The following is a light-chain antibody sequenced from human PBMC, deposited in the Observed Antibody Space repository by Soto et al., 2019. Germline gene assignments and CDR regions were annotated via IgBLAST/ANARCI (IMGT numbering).Light chain of an antibody. Sequence: IGMTLSPATVSVSKEERAPLSCRASQSVSSSYLAWYQQKPGQAPRLLIYGASSRATGIPDRFSGSGSGTDFTLTISRLEPEDFAVYYCQQYGSSPTTCGGGTLVE. CDR3: QQYGSSPTT. V-gene: IGKV3-20*01. CDR1: QSVSSSY. CDR2: GAS. J-gene: IGKJ4*01.